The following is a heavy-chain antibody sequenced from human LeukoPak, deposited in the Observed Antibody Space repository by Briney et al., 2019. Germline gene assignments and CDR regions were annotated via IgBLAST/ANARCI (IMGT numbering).Heavy chain of an antibody. CDR3: ASSGWNDPDAFDI. V-gene: IGHV3-53*01. D-gene: IGHD1-1*01. CDR1: GFTVSSNY. J-gene: IGHJ3*02. CDR2: IYSGGST. Sequence: GGSLRLSCAASGFTVSSNYMSWVRQAPGKGLEWVSVIYSGGSTYYADSVKGRFTISRDDSKNTLYLQMNSLRAEDTAVYYCASSGWNDPDAFDIWGQGTMVTVSS.